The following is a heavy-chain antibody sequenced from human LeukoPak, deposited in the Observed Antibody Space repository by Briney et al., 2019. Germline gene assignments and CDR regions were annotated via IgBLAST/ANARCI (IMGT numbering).Heavy chain of an antibody. CDR2: INPNSGGT. V-gene: IGHV1-2*02. CDR1: GYTFTGYY. Sequence: ASVKVSCKASGYTFTGYYMHWVRQAPGQGLEWMGWINPNSGGTNYAQKFQGRVTMTRDTSISTAYMELSRLRSDDTAVYYCARADMSRGWFDPWGQGTLVTVSS. D-gene: IGHD3-9*01. CDR3: ARADMSRGWFDP. J-gene: IGHJ5*02.